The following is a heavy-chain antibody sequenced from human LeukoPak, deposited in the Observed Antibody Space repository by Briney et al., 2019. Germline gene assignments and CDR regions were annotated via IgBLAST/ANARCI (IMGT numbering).Heavy chain of an antibody. J-gene: IGHJ6*03. D-gene: IGHD6-19*01. CDR1: GYSISSGYY. V-gene: IGHV4-38-2*02. CDR3: ARDSSGTANYYYYYYMDV. CDR2: IYHSGST. Sequence: SETLSLTCTVSGYSISSGYYGGWIRQPPGKGLEWIGSIYHSGSTYYNPSLKSRVTISVDTSKNQFSLKLSSVTAADTAVYYCARDSSGTANYYYYYYMDVWGKGTTVTVSS.